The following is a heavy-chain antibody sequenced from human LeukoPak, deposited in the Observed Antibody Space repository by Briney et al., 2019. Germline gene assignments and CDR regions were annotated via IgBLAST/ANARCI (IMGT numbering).Heavy chain of an antibody. Sequence: GGSLRLSCVVSGFNFSIYWMHWVRQAPGKGLVWVARINSDGSSAIYAESVKGRFTISRDNGKDTLHLQMNSLRVEDTAVYYCAGDWGAPDWLGSWGQGTLVTVSS. CDR2: INSDGSSA. CDR1: GFNFSIYW. D-gene: IGHD3-16*01. V-gene: IGHV3-74*01. CDR3: AGDWGAPDWLGS. J-gene: IGHJ5*01.